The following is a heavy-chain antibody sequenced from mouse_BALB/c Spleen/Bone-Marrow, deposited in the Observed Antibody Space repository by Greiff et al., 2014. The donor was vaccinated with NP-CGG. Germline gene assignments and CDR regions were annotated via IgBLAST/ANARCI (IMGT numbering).Heavy chain of an antibody. CDR3: ARWEYYAMDY. J-gene: IGHJ4*01. D-gene: IGHD4-1*01. CDR1: GFNIKDTY. Sequence: VQLQQSGAELVKPGASVKLSCTASGFNIKDTYMHWVKQGSEQGLEWIGRIDPANGNTRYDPKFQGKATITADTSSNTAYLQLSSLTSEDTAVYYCARWEYYAMDYWGQGTSVTVSS. CDR2: IDPANGNT. V-gene: IGHV14-3*02.